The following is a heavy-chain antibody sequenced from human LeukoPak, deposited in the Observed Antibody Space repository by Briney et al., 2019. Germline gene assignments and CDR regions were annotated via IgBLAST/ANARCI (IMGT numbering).Heavy chain of an antibody. CDR3: AREGGDSGNFYAFDY. Sequence: GGSLRLSCAASGFSFSSLRMNWVRQAPGKGLEWVSSISSSNYIYYADSVKGRFTISRDNAKNSLYLQMNSLRAEDTAVYYCAREGGDSGNFYAFDYWGQGILVTVSS. J-gene: IGHJ4*02. V-gene: IGHV3-21*01. D-gene: IGHD3-10*01. CDR1: GFSFSSLR. CDR2: ISSSNYI.